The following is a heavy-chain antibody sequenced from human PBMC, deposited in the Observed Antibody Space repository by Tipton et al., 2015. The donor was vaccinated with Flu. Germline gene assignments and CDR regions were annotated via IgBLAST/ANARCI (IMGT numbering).Heavy chain of an antibody. V-gene: IGHV3-7*01. Sequence: LSLTCAASGFTFSTFWMDWVRQAPGKGLEWVANINQDGSEKYYVDSVKGRFTISRDNAKNSLYLQMNSLRAEDTAFYYCTRSLDYWGQGTLVTVSS. J-gene: IGHJ4*02. CDR3: TRSLDY. CDR1: GFTFSTFW. CDR2: INQDGSEK.